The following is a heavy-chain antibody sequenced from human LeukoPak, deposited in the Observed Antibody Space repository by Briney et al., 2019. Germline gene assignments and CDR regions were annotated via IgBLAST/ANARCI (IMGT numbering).Heavy chain of an antibody. D-gene: IGHD1-1*01. CDR1: GYTFTGYN. CDR2: MNPKRGKT. J-gene: IGHJ3*01. V-gene: IGHV1-8*03. Sequence: ASVKVSCKASGYTFTGYNIDWVRQATGQGGEWMGWMNPKRGKTSYAHNFQGRSTITRNTSISTAYIELSRLTPEARAGFSCRRGIRRNWYAWLLWGQGTMVTVSS. CDR3: RRGIRRNWYAWLL.